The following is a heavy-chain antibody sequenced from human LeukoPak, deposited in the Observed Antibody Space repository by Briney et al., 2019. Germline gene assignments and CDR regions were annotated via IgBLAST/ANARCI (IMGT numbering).Heavy chain of an antibody. Sequence: PGGSLRLSCAASGFTFRSYSMNWVRQAPGKGLEWVSVIYSGGSTYYADSVKGRFTISRDNSKNTLYLQMNSPRAEDTAVYYCARETLATMVRGVHYYMDVWGKGTTVTISS. CDR1: GFTFRSYS. D-gene: IGHD3-10*01. CDR2: IYSGGST. V-gene: IGHV3-53*01. J-gene: IGHJ6*03. CDR3: ARETLATMVRGVHYYMDV.